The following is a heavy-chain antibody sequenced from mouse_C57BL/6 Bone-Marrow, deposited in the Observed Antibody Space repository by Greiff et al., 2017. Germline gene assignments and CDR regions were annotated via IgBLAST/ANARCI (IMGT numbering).Heavy chain of an antibody. CDR1: GYTFTSYG. CDR2: IYPRSGNT. V-gene: IGHV1-81*01. J-gene: IGHJ2*01. D-gene: IGHD1-1*01. CDR3: ARRPPIYYYGSSFDY. Sequence: QVQLQPSGAELARPGASVKLSCKASGYTFTSYGISWVKQRTGQGLEWIGEIYPRSGNTYYNEKFKGKATLTADKSSSTAYMELRSLTSEDSAVYFCARRPPIYYYGSSFDYWGQGTTLTVSS.